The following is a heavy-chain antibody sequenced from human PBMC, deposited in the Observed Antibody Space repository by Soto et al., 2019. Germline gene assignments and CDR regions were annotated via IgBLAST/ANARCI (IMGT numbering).Heavy chain of an antibody. J-gene: IGHJ6*02. CDR2: IDSSTKYT. CDR3: AREYYYTMDV. Sequence: QVQLVESGGGLVRPGGSLRLSCEASGFTFRDYYMTWFRQAPGKGLEWLSYIDSSTKYTNYADSVKGRFTSSRDNAKNSLYLPVNSRRADDTAVYYCAREYYYTMDVWGQGTMVTVSS. V-gene: IGHV3-11*05. CDR1: GFTFRDYY.